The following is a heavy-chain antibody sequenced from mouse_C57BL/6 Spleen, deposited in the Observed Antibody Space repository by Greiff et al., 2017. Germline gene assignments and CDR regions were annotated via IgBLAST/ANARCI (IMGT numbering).Heavy chain of an antibody. CDR1: GYTFTSYW. CDR2: IDPSDSYT. CDR3: ARDTTVDY. J-gene: IGHJ2*01. Sequence: VQLQQPGAELVKPGASVKLSCKASGYTFTSYWMQWVKQRPGQGLEWIGEIDPSDSYTNYNQKFKGKATLTVDTSSSTAYMQISSLTSEDSAVYYCARDTTVDYWGQGTTLSVSS. V-gene: IGHV1-50*01. D-gene: IGHD1-1*01.